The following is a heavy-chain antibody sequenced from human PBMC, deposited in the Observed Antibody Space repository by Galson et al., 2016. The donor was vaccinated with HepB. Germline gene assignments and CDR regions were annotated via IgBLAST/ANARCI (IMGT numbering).Heavy chain of an antibody. D-gene: IGHD1-26*01. J-gene: IGHJ4*02. CDR3: ARGPPYWEFDY. V-gene: IGHV3-74*01. CDR1: GFTFSSYW. CDR2: INSDGSST. Sequence: SLRLSCAASGFTFSSYWMHWVRQAPGKGLVWVSRINSDGSSTTYAGSVKGRFTISRDNAKNTLYLQMNGLKAEDTAVYYCARGPPYWEFDYWGQGTLVTVSS.